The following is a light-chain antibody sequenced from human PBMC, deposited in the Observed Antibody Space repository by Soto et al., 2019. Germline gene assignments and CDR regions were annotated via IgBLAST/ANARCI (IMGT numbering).Light chain of an antibody. CDR3: QQRRNWPPSIT. CDR1: QSVSSY. CDR2: DAS. J-gene: IGKJ5*01. Sequence: EIVLTQSPATLSLSPGKRATLSCRASQSVSSYLAWYQQKPGQAPRLLIYDASNRATGIPARFSGSGSGTDFTLTISSLEPEDFAVYYCQQRRNWPPSITFGQGTRLEIK. V-gene: IGKV3-11*01.